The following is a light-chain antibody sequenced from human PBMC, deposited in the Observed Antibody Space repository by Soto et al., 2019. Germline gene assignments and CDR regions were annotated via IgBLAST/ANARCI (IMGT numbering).Light chain of an antibody. CDR3: HQYGSSSWT. Sequence: DIQMTQSPSTLSASVGDRVTITCRASQSISSWLAWYQQKPGKAPKLLIYKASSLESGVPSRFSGSGSGTEFTLTISRLEPEDFAVYYCHQYGSSSWTFGQGTKVDIK. CDR2: KAS. J-gene: IGKJ1*01. CDR1: QSISSW. V-gene: IGKV1-5*03.